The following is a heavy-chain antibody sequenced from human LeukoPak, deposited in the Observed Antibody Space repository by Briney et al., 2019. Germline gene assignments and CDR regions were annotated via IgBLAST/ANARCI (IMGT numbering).Heavy chain of an antibody. Sequence: GGSLRLSCAASGFTVSSNYMSWVRQAPGKGLEWVSVIYSGGSTYYADSVRGRFTISRDNAKNSLYLQMNSLRAEDTAVYYCARDPSGVGVTELSGGFDYWGQGALVTVAS. J-gene: IGHJ4*02. V-gene: IGHV3-66*01. CDR2: IYSGGST. D-gene: IGHD3-16*02. CDR1: GFTVSSNY. CDR3: ARDPSGVGVTELSGGFDY.